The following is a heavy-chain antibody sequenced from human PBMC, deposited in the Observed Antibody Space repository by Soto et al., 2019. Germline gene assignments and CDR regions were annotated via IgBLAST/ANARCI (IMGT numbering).Heavy chain of an antibody. J-gene: IGHJ4*02. D-gene: IGHD3-22*01. CDR1: GFTFSSYA. Sequence: GGSLRLSCAASGFTFSSYAMSWVRQAPGKGLEWVSAISGSGGSTYYADSVKGRFTISRDNSKNTLYLQMNSLRAEDTAVYYCAKERLTMIVVVITPPDYWGQGTLVTISS. V-gene: IGHV3-23*01. CDR2: ISGSGGST. CDR3: AKERLTMIVVVITPPDY.